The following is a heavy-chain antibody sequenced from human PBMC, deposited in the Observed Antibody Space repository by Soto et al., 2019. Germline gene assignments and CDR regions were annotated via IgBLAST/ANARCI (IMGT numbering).Heavy chain of an antibody. J-gene: IGHJ4*02. Sequence: QVQFVQSGAEVKKPGASVKVSCKTPGYTFTRHNIHWVRQAPGQRLEWMGWISVGNGNTSYSQKFQGRVSLTRDQRGNTAYLAPSSLICEATAVYDSAARPGSDVCLDSWGQGTLVPVSS. V-gene: IGHV1-3*01. CDR2: ISVGNGNT. D-gene: IGHD2-21*01. CDR3: AARPGSDVCLDS. CDR1: GYTFTRHN.